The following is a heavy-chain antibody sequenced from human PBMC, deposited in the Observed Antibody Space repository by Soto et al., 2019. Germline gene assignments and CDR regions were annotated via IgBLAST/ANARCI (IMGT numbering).Heavy chain of an antibody. CDR3: AKEPVGPDWYFDL. J-gene: IGHJ2*01. CDR2: IKQDGSEK. CDR1: GFTFSNYW. Sequence: GSLRLSCAASGFTFSNYWMSWVRQAPGKGLEWVANIKQDGSEKFYVDSVKGRFTISRDNAKNTLYLQMNSLRAEDTAVYNCAKEPVGPDWYFDLWGRGTLVTVSS. V-gene: IGHV3-7*05.